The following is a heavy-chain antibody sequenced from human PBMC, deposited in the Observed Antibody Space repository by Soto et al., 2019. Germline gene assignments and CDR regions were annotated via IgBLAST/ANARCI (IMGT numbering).Heavy chain of an antibody. CDR3: ARLPFKIFRVVINYYGMDV. D-gene: IGHD3-3*01. J-gene: IGHJ6*02. V-gene: IGHV4-30-4*01. CDR1: GDSIRSDAHY. CDR2: IYHSGST. Sequence: PSETLSLTCTVSGDSIRSDAHYWTWIRQPPGKGLEWIGYIYHSGSTYHNPSLKSRVSISVDTSKNQFSLKVTSVTAADTAVYYCARLPFKIFRVVINYYGMDVWCQATTVTVSS.